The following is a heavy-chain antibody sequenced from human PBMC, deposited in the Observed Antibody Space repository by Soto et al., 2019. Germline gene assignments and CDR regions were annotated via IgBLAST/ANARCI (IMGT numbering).Heavy chain of an antibody. V-gene: IGHV3-30-3*01. D-gene: IGHD6-19*01. CDR3: ARGHSGWYRAPVDY. CDR2: ISYDGSNN. CDR1: GFTFSSYA. J-gene: IGHJ4*02. Sequence: QVQLVESGGAVVQPGRSLRLSCAASGFTFSSYAMHWVREAPGQGLVWVAVISYDGSNNYYADSVKGRFTISRDNSKNTLYLQMNSLGAEETAVYYCARGHSGWYRAPVDYWSQGTLVTVS.